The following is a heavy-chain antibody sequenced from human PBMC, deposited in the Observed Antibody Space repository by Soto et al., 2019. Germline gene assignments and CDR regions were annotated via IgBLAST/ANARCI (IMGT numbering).Heavy chain of an antibody. CDR1: GFSFSSYW. V-gene: IGHV3-7*01. CDR3: ARERCSSTSCSLIDY. D-gene: IGHD2-2*01. CDR2: IKQDGSEK. J-gene: IGHJ4*02. Sequence: PGGSLRLSCAASGFSFSSYWMSWVRQDPGKGLEWVANIKQDGSEKYYVDSVKGRFAISRDNAKNSLYLQMNSLRAEDTAVYYCARERCSSTSCSLIDYWGQGTLVTVSS.